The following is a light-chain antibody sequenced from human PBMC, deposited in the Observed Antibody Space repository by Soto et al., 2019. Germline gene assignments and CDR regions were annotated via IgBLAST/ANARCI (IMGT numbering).Light chain of an antibody. J-gene: IGKJ3*01. CDR2: AAS. CDR1: QSISNY. V-gene: IGKV1-39*01. CDR3: QQSYSTPLT. Sequence: DIQMTQSPSSLSASVGDRVTITCRASQSISNYLNWCQQKPGKAPKLLIYAASSLQSGVPSRFSGSGSGTDFTLTISSVQPEDFATYYCQQSYSTPLTFGPGTTVDFK.